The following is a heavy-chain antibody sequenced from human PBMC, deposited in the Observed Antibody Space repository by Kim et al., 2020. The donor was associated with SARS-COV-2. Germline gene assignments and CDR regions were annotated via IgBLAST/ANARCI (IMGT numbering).Heavy chain of an antibody. D-gene: IGHD5-12*01. CDR1: GFTFSSYA. CDR3: AKVLLYSGYYLFDY. V-gene: IGHV3-23*01. CDR2: ISGSGGST. J-gene: IGHJ4*02. Sequence: GGSLRLSCAASGFTFSSYAMSWVRQAPGKGLEWVSAISGSGGSTYYADSGKGRFTISRDNSKNTLYLQMNSLRAEDTAVYYCAKVLLYSGYYLFDYWGQGTLVTVSS.